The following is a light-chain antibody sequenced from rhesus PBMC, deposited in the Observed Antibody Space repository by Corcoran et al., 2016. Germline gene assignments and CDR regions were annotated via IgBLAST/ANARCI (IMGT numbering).Light chain of an antibody. CDR3: QQYNDWT. J-gene: IGKJ1*01. V-gene: IGKV3-35*01. Sequence: IVLTQSPGTLSLSPGGRATLSCRASQRVTTSLAWYQQKPGQAPRLLIYDASTRATGIPARFSGSGSGTDFPLTISSLEPEDVGLYYCQQYNDWTFGQGTKVEIK. CDR1: QRVTTS. CDR2: DAS.